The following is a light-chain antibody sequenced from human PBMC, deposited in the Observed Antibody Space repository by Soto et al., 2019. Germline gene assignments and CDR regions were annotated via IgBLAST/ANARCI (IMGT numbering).Light chain of an antibody. CDR3: QQYNSFPPT. CDR2: ADS. Sequence: DIQMTQSPSSLSASVGDRVTISCRASQGISSYLAWFQQKPGQAPKSLTYADSTLQSGVPSHFSGSGSGTDFTLTISSLQPEDFATYYCQQYNSFPPTFGGGTKVEI. CDR1: QGISSY. V-gene: IGKV1-16*02. J-gene: IGKJ4*01.